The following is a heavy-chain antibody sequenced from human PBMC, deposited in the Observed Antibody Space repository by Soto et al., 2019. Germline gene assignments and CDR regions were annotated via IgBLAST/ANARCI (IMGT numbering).Heavy chain of an antibody. CDR3: ARDLAVFTAVSGSYFDS. CDR2: ISSYNGNT. Sequence: QVQLVQSGAEVKKPGASMKVSCKASGYTFASYGISWVRQAPGQGLEWMGWISSYNGNTNYAQSLQGRVTMTTYTSTSTAYMELRSLRSDDTAVYYCARDLAVFTAVSGSYFDSWGQGTLVTVSS. V-gene: IGHV1-18*01. CDR1: GYTFASYG. D-gene: IGHD6-19*01. J-gene: IGHJ4*02.